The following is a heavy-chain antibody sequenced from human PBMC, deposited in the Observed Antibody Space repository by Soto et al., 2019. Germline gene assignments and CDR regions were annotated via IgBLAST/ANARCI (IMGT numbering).Heavy chain of an antibody. CDR3: SRASRDGYNYYFDY. CDR1: GGSISSGGYY. V-gene: IGHV4-31*03. CDR2: IYYSGST. D-gene: IGHD5-12*01. Sequence: PSETLSLTCTVSGGSISSGGYYWSWIRQHPGKGLEWIGHIYYSGSTYYNPSLKSRVTISVDTSKNQLSLKLSSVTAADTAVYYCSRASRDGYNYYFDYWGQGTLVTVSS. J-gene: IGHJ4*02.